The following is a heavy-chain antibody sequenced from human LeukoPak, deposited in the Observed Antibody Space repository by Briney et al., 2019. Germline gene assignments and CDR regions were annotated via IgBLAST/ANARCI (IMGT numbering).Heavy chain of an antibody. J-gene: IGHJ4*02. V-gene: IGHV4-4*07. CDR1: GGSISRYY. CDR2: IYTSGST. CDR3: ARESSPNYDSSGYPSQGRYFDY. D-gene: IGHD3-22*01. Sequence: SETLSLACTVSGGSISRYYWSWIRQPAGKGLEWIERIYTSGSTNYNPSLKSRVTMSVDTSKNQFSLKLSSVTAADTAVYYCARESSPNYDSSGYPSQGRYFDYWGQGTLVTVSS.